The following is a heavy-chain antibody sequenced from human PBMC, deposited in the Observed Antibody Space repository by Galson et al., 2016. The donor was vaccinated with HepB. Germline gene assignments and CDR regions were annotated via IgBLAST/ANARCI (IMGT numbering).Heavy chain of an antibody. CDR2: IIPMFDTT. D-gene: IGHD2-15*01. Sequence: SVKVSCKASGGTFSNSAISWVRQAPGQGLEWMGGIIPMFDTTKYAQKFQGRVTITADESTSTAYMELTTLRSDDTAVYYCATEDANCSGGSCRPHTDSSHDYYYGMDVWGQGTTVTVSS. CDR3: ATEDANCSGGSCRPHTDSSHDYYYGMDV. V-gene: IGHV1-69*13. CDR1: GGTFSNSA. J-gene: IGHJ6*02.